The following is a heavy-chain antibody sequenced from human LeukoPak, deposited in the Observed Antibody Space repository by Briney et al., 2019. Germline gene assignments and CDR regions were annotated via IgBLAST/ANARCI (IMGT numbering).Heavy chain of an antibody. CDR2: IIPILGIA. J-gene: IGHJ4*02. D-gene: IGHD3-10*01. CDR3: AFYGSGSPLGYFDY. CDR1: GGTFSSYA. Sequence: SVKVSCKASGGTFSSYAISWVGQAPGQGLEWMGRIIPILGIANYAQKFQGRVTITADKSTSTAYMELSSLRSEDTAVYYCAFYGSGSPLGYFDYWGQGTLVTVSS. V-gene: IGHV1-69*04.